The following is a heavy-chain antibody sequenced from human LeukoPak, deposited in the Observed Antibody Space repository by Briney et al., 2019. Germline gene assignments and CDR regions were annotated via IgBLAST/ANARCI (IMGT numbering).Heavy chain of an antibody. CDR2: IRATAGTT. Sequence: GGSLRLSCAASGFTFSTYAMTWVRQAPGKGLEWVSTIRATAGTTYYVDSVKGRFTISRDNSKNTQWLQMNSLRAEDTAVYYCAKGGYTSYFEYWGQGTLVTVSS. J-gene: IGHJ4*02. CDR3: AKGGYTSYFEY. D-gene: IGHD6-13*01. CDR1: GFTFSTYA. V-gene: IGHV3-23*01.